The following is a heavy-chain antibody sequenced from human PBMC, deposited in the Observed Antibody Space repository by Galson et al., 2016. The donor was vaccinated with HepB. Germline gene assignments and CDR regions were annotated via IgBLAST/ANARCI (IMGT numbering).Heavy chain of an antibody. CDR1: GFTFSNAW. Sequence: SLRLSCAASGFTFSNAWMSWVRQAPGKGLEWVGRIKSKTDGGTTDYAAPVKGRFTISRDDSKNTLYLQMNSLKTEDTAVYYCTTEVKGSITMVRGVIIPRWFDPWGQGTLVTVSS. CDR2: IKSKTDGGTT. D-gene: IGHD3-10*01. CDR3: TTEVKGSITMVRGVIIPRWFDP. J-gene: IGHJ5*02. V-gene: IGHV3-15*01.